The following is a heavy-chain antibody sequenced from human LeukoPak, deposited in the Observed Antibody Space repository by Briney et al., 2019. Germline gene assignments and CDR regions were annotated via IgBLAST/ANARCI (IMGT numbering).Heavy chain of an antibody. Sequence: ASVKVSCKVSGYTFTDYYMHWVQQAPGKGLEWMGLVDPEDGETIYAEKFQGRVTITADTSTDTAYMELSSLRSEGTAVYYCATDREIDPRGVDYWGQGTLVTVSS. D-gene: IGHD2/OR15-2a*01. CDR3: ATDREIDPRGVDY. CDR1: GYTFTDYY. V-gene: IGHV1-69-2*01. J-gene: IGHJ4*02. CDR2: VDPEDGET.